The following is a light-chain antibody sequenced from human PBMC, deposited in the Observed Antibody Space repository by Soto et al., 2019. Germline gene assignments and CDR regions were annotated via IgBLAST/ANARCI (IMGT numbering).Light chain of an antibody. J-gene: IGLJ2*01. CDR2: EGS. Sequence: QSALTKPASVSGSPGQSITISCTGTSSDVGSYNLVSWYQQHPGKAPKLMIYEGSKRPSGVSNRVAGSKSGNTASLTISGLQAEDEADYYCCSYAGSSTPHVVFGGGTKLTVL. CDR3: CSYAGSSTPHVV. CDR1: SSDVGSYNL. V-gene: IGLV2-23*01.